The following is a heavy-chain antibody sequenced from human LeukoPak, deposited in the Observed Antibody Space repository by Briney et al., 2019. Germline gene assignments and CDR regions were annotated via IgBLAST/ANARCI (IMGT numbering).Heavy chain of an antibody. V-gene: IGHV4-39*07. CDR3: ARAVGYSYGRRDPNWFDP. CDR1: SGSISSSSYY. CDR2: IYYSGST. Sequence: SETLSLTCTVSSGSISSSSYYWGWIRQPPGKGLEWIGSIYYSGSTYYNPSLKSRVTISVDTSKNQFSLKLSSVTAADTAVYYCARAVGYSYGRRDPNWFDPWGQGTLVTVSS. J-gene: IGHJ5*02. D-gene: IGHD5-18*01.